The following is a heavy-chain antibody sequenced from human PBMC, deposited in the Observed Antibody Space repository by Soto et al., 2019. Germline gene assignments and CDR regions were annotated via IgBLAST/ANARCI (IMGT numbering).Heavy chain of an antibody. CDR1: GGSFSGYY. CDR2: INHSGST. CDR3: ARGQGRVGSSGQRRGNWFDP. Sequence: QVQLQQWGAGLLKPSETLSLTCAVYGGSFSGYYWSWIRQPPGKGLEWIGEINHSGSTNYNPSLKSRVTISVDTSKNQFSLKLSSVTAADTAVYYCARGQGRVGSSGQRRGNWFDPWGQGTLVTVSS. V-gene: IGHV4-34*01. D-gene: IGHD3-22*01. J-gene: IGHJ5*02.